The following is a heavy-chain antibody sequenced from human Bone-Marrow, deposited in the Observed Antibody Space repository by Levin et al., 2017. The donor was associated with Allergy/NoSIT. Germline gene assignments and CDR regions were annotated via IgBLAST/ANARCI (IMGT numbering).Heavy chain of an antibody. CDR1: GLTFRSYW. CDR3: ATGTVGYRYGYDYMDV. V-gene: IGHV3-74*01. J-gene: IGHJ6*03. Sequence: LSLTCAASGLTFRSYWMHWVRQGPGKGLVWVSRIGSDGSSTSYADSVKGRFIISRDNAENTLYLQMDSLRAEDTAVYYCATGTVGYRYGYDYMDVWGRGTTVTVSS. CDR2: IGSDGSST. D-gene: IGHD5-18*01.